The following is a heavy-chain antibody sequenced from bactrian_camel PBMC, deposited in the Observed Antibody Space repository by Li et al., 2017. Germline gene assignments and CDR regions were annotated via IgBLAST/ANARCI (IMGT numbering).Heavy chain of an antibody. J-gene: IGHJ4*01. Sequence: HVQLVESGGGSVQAGGSLSLSCAASGSTYADNTKCIAWFRQGPGNEREGLASIWTGGGDPIYTESVKDRFTMFRDTNKNVVHLQMNRLKPGDTARYYCAARECYNDYVSVRWDYTNWGRGTQVTVS. CDR3: AARECYNDYVSVRWDYTN. V-gene: IGHV3S63*01. CDR1: GSTYADNTKC. D-gene: IGHD4*01. CDR2: IWTGGGDP.